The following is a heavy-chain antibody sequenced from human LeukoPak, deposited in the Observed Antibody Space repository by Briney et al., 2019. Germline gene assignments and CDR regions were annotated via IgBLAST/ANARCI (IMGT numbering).Heavy chain of an antibody. CDR2: INHNGNVN. V-gene: IGHV3-7*01. CDR3: VSFYETY. D-gene: IGHD2-2*01. Sequence: GGSLRLSCAASGFTFSSYWMNWARQAPGKGLEWVASINHNGNVNYYVDSVKGRFTISKDNAKNTVYLQMNNLRAEDTAVYYCVSFYETYWGRGTLVTVSS. J-gene: IGHJ4*02. CDR1: GFTFSSYW.